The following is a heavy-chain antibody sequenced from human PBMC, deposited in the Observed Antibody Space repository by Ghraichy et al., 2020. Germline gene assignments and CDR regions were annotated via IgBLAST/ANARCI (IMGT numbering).Heavy chain of an antibody. CDR2: IYYSGST. CDR3: ARQPFTFGGVIVPFDY. Sequence: ESLNISCTVSGGSVSSGSYYWSWIRQPPGKGLEWIGYIYYSGSTNYNPSLKSRVTISVDTSKNQFSLKLSSVTAADTAVYYCARQPFTFGGVIVPFDYWGQGTLVTVSS. CDR1: GGSVSSGSYY. V-gene: IGHV4-61*01. D-gene: IGHD3-16*02. J-gene: IGHJ4*02.